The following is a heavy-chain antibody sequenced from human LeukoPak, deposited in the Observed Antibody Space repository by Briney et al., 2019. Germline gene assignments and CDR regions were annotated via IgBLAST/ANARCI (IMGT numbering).Heavy chain of an antibody. CDR2: ISGSGGST. Sequence: GGSLRLSCAASGSTFSSYAMSWVRQAPGKGLEWVSAISGSGGSTYYADSVKGRFTISRDNSKNTLYLQMNSLRAEDTAVYYCASPSGVVVTAPDYWGQGTLVTVSS. CDR3: ASPSGVVVTAPDY. V-gene: IGHV3-23*01. J-gene: IGHJ4*02. D-gene: IGHD2-21*02. CDR1: GSTFSSYA.